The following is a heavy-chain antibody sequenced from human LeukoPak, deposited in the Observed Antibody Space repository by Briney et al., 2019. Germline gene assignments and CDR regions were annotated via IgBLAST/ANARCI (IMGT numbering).Heavy chain of an antibody. CDR2: ISSSSSYI. V-gene: IGHV3-21*01. CDR3: ARDSGSYGPDAFDI. J-gene: IGHJ3*02. Sequence: GGSLRLSCAASGFTFSSYSMNWVRQAPGKGLEWVSSISSSSSYIYYADSVKGRFTISRDNAKNSLYLQMNSLRAEDTAVYYCARDSGSYGPDAFDIWGQGTMVTVSS. D-gene: IGHD1-26*01. CDR1: GFTFSSYS.